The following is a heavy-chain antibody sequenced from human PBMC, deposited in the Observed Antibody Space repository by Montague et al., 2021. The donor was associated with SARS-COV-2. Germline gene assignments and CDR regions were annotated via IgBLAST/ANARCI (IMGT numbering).Heavy chain of an antibody. J-gene: IGHJ6*03. V-gene: IGHV3-21*01. CDR2: ISSSSSYI. D-gene: IGHD3-3*01. CDR1: GFTFSSYS. Sequence: SLRLSCAASGFTFSSYSMNWVRQAPGKGLEWVSSISSSSSYIYYADSAKGRFTISRDNAKNSLYLQMNSLRAEDTAVYYCARDSGRYYDFWSGYYSSHYYYYIDVWGKGTTVTVSS. CDR3: ARDSGRYYDFWSGYYSSHYYYYIDV.